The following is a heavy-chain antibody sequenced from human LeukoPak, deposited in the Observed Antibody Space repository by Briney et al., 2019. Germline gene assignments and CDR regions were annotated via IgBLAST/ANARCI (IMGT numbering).Heavy chain of an antibody. V-gene: IGHV3-72*01. CDR1: GFPFSDHY. CDR2: TRNKANSYTT. Sequence: GGSLRPSCEASGFPFSDHYMDWVRQAPGKGLEWVGRTRNKANSYTTEYAASVKGRFTISRDDSKNSLYLQMNSLKTEDTAVYYCAAGGSQNPFDAFDIWGQGTMVTVSS. J-gene: IGHJ3*02. D-gene: IGHD1-26*01. CDR3: AAGGSQNPFDAFDI.